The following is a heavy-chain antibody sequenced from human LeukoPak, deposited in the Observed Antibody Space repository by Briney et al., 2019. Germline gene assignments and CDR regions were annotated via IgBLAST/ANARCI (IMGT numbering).Heavy chain of an antibody. CDR2: IYTSGST. CDR3: ARGGITPPYYYYYMDV. Sequence: SETLSLTCTVSGGSISSYYWSWIRQPAGKGLEWIGRIYTSGSTNYNPSLKSRVTMSVDTSKNQFSLKLSSVTAADTAVYYCARGGITPPYYYYYMDVWGKGTTVTVSS. D-gene: IGHD3-3*01. V-gene: IGHV4-4*07. J-gene: IGHJ6*03. CDR1: GGSISSYY.